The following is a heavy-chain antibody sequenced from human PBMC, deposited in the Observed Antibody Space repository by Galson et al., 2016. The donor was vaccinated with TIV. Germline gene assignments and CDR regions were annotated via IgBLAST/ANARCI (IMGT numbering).Heavy chain of an antibody. D-gene: IGHD3-22*01. CDR3: VRGLLDSSGYYPPPDAFDL. J-gene: IGHJ3*01. CDR1: GGSISSRGYY. CDR2: IYYSGST. V-gene: IGHV4-31*03. Sequence: LSLTCTVSGGSISSRGYYWNWIRQHPGKGLEWIGYIYYSGSTYYNPSLRSRLTISLDTSKNHFSLKLSSVTAADTAVYFCVRGLLDSSGYYPPPDAFDLWGLGTMVAVSS.